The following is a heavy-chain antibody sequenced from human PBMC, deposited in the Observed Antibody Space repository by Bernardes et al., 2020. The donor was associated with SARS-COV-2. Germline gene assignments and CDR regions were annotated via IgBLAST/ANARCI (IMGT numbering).Heavy chain of an antibody. V-gene: IGHV1-2*02. Sequence: KVSCKASGYTLSDYYMHWVRQAPGQGLEWMGWINPHSGGTNYAQKFQGRVTVTRDTSISTAYMELSRLTSDDTAVYYCARDLDRLYSGSRTDAFDIWGQGTMVTVSS. CDR3: ARDLDRLYSGSRTDAFDI. CDR2: INPHSGGT. D-gene: IGHD1-26*01. J-gene: IGHJ3*02. CDR1: GYTLSDYY.